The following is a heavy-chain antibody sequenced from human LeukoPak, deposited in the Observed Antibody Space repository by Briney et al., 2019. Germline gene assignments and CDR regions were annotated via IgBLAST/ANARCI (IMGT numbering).Heavy chain of an antibody. CDR2: IYYSGSS. Sequence: SETLSLTCTVSGGSISSYYWSWIRQPPGKGLEWIGSIYYSGSSYYTPSLESRVTISVDTSKNQFSLWLSSVTAADTALYFCARTHIYGGAYNFGMDVWGQGTTVTVSS. CDR1: GGSISSYY. D-gene: IGHD4-23*01. V-gene: IGHV4-59*05. CDR3: ARTHIYGGAYNFGMDV. J-gene: IGHJ6*02.